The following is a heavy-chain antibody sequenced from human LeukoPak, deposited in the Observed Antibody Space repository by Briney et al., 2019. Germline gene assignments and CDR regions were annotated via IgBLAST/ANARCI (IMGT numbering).Heavy chain of an antibody. CDR3: AKSGSSWYYFDY. CDR1: GFTFDDYA. CDR2: ISWDSGSI. J-gene: IGHJ4*02. D-gene: IGHD6-13*01. Sequence: SGGSLRLSCAASGFTFDDYAMHWVRQAPGKGLEWGSGISWDSGSIGYADSVKGRFTISRDNAKNSLYLQMNSLRAEDMASYYRAKSGSSWYYFDYWGQGTLVTVSS. V-gene: IGHV3-9*03.